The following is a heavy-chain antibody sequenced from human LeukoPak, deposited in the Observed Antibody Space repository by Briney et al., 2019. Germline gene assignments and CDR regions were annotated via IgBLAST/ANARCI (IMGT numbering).Heavy chain of an antibody. V-gene: IGHV3-23*01. J-gene: IGHJ3*02. CDR1: GFTFSAYA. CDR3: ARDPNGDYIGAFDM. D-gene: IGHD4-17*01. CDR2: IRGGGTSE. Sequence: GGFLRLSCTASGFTFSAYAMMWVRQAPGKGPEWVSAIRGGGTSEFYADSVKGRFRISRDNSKDTLFLQMNSLRAEDTAVYYCARDPNGDYIGAFDMWGPGTMVTVSS.